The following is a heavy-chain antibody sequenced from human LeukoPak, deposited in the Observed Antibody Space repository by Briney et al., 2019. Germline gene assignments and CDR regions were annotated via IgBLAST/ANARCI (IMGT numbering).Heavy chain of an antibody. CDR3: AREQDDYGDFYFDY. CDR1: GDYISSGSYY. V-gene: IGHV4-61*02. CDR2: TYTSGST. D-gene: IGHD4-17*01. Sequence: SQTLSLTCAVSGDYISSGSYYWSWIRQPAGKGLEWIGRTYTSGSTNYNPSLKSRVTISVDTSKNQFSLKLSSVTAADTAVYYCAREQDDYGDFYFDYWGQGTLVTVSS. J-gene: IGHJ4*02.